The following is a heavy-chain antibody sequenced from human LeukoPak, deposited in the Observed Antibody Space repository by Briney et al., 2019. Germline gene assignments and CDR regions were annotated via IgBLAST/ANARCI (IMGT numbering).Heavy chain of an antibody. V-gene: IGHV1-58*01. J-gene: IGHJ6*04. Sequence: SEKVSCKASGFTFTSSAVQWVRQARGQRLEWIGWIVVGSGNTNYAQKFQERVTITRDMSTSTAYMELSSLRSEDTAVYYCAADSSTSCYGVGECYYYYYGMDVWGKGTTVTVSS. CDR3: AADSSTSCYGVGECYYYYYGMDV. CDR1: GFTFTSSA. D-gene: IGHD2-2*01. CDR2: IVVGSGNT.